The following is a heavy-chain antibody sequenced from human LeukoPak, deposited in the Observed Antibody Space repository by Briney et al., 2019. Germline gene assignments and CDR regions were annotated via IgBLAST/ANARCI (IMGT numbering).Heavy chain of an antibody. CDR1: GGSFSGYY. CDR2: INHSGST. Sequence: SETLSLTCAVYGGSFSGYYWSRIRQPPGKGLEWIGEINHSGSTNYNPSLKSRVTISVDTSKNQFSLKLSSVTAADTAAYYCARPVAAATFRRAVLDVWGKGTTVTVSS. D-gene: IGHD2-2*01. CDR3: ARPVAAATFRRAVLDV. J-gene: IGHJ6*04. V-gene: IGHV4-34*01.